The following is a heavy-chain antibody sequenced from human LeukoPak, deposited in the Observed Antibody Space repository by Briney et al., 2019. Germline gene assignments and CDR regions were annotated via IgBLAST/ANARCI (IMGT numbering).Heavy chain of an antibody. Sequence: PGGSLRLSCAASGFTFDDYAMHWVRQAPGKGLEWVSGISWNSGSIGYADSVKGRFTISRDNAKNSLYLQMNSLRAEDTAVYYCARDVGESLDYWGQGTLVTVSS. CDR1: GFTFDDYA. CDR3: ARDVGESLDY. CDR2: ISWNSGSI. V-gene: IGHV3-9*01. J-gene: IGHJ4*02. D-gene: IGHD3-16*01.